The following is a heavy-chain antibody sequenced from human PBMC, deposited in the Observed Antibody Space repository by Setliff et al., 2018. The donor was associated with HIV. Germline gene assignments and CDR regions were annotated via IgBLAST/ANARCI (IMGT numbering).Heavy chain of an antibody. CDR3: ARDQRLSY. Sequence: LSLTCTVSGAPLSSYYLNWIRQPPGKGLEWIGYIFYSGTTNYNPSLKSRVAISVDKSKNQFSLELNSVTAADTAVYYCARDQRLSYWGQGTLVTVSS. V-gene: IGHV4-59*12. J-gene: IGHJ4*02. CDR1: GAPLSSYY. CDR2: IFYSGTT.